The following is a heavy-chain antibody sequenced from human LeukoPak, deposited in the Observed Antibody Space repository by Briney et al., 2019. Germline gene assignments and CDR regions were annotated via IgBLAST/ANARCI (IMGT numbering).Heavy chain of an antibody. J-gene: IGHJ4*02. CDR1: GFTVSSNY. CDR2: IHSGGNT. D-gene: IGHD1-26*01. CDR3: ARTSGSLYPGYFDF. Sequence: PGGSLRLSCAASGFTVSSNYMSWVRQAPGKGLEWVSVIHSGGNTYYADSVKGRFTISRDNSKNPLYLQMNSLRAEDTAVYYCARTSGSLYPGYFDFWGQGTLVTVSS. V-gene: IGHV3-66*02.